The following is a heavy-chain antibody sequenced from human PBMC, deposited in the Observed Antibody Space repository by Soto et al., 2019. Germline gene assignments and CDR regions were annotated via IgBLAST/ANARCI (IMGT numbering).Heavy chain of an antibody. J-gene: IGHJ3*01. CDR1: GGSISSGDYY. CDR2: IYDSGST. D-gene: IGHD7-27*01. CDR3: ARGVTGNAFDV. Sequence: QVQLQESGPGLVKPSQTLSLTCTVSGGSISSGDYYWSWIRQPPGKGLEWIAYIYDSGSTYYNPSLESRVTISVDTSKNQFSLKLSSVTAADTAVYYCARGVTGNAFDVWGQGTMVTVSS. V-gene: IGHV4-30-4*01.